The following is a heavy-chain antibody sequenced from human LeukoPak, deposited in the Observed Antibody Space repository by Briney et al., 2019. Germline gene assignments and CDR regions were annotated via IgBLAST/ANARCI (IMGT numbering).Heavy chain of an antibody. CDR3: AREQYNGSGSFYDWFDP. CDR1: GGSLSDYY. V-gene: IGHV4-59*12. Sequence: SETLCLTCNVSGGSLSDYYWSWVRRPPGKGLEWIGYISYNGNINYNPSLKSRVTISVDTSTTQLALNLASVSTGDTAVYECAREQYNGSGSFYDWFDPWGQGTLVTVSS. CDR2: ISYNGNI. J-gene: IGHJ5*02. D-gene: IGHD3-10*01.